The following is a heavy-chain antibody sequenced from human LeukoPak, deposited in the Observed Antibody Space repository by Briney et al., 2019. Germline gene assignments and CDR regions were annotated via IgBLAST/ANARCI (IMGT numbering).Heavy chain of an antibody. CDR1: GFTFSSYS. CDR3: ARDIAAAGRGDLDY. CDR2: ISSSSSYI. V-gene: IGHV3-21*01. J-gene: IGHJ4*02. Sequence: PGGSLRLSCAASGFTFSSYSMNWVRQAPGKGLEWVSSISSSSSYIYYADSVKGRFTISRDNAKNSLYLQMNSLRAEDTAVYYCARDIAAAGRGDLDYWGQGTPVTVSS. D-gene: IGHD6-13*01.